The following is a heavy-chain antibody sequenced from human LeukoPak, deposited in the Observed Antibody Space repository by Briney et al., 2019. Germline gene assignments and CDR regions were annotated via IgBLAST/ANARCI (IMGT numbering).Heavy chain of an antibody. CDR1: GYTFTSCG. J-gene: IGHJ4*02. Sequence: ASVKVSCKASGYTFTSCGINWVRQAPGQGLEWVGWISAHTGDTNYAQKVQGRVTMTTDPSTSTVYMELRSLKSDDTAIYYCARESPGDFDYWGQGTLVTVSS. CDR2: ISAHTGDT. CDR3: ARESPGDFDY. V-gene: IGHV1-18*01. D-gene: IGHD7-27*01.